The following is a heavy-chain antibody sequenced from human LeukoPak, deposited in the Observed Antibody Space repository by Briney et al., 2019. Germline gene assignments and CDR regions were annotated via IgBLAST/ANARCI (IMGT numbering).Heavy chain of an antibody. CDR2: IIPIFGTA. CDR1: GGTFSSYA. D-gene: IGHD6-13*01. Sequence: ASVKVSCKASGGTFSSYAISLVRQAPGQGLEWMGGIIPIFGTANYAQKFQGRVTITADKSSTTVYMELSSLRSEDTAVYYCASPPVPQAAAITPGYFYHYMDVWGKGTTVTVSS. V-gene: IGHV1-69*06. CDR3: ASPPVPQAAAITPGYFYHYMDV. J-gene: IGHJ6*03.